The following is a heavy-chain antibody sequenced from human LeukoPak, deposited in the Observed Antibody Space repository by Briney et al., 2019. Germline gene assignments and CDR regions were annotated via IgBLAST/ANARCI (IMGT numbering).Heavy chain of an antibody. CDR3: ATDGAGFDT. J-gene: IGHJ5*02. CDR1: GFTFNDYY. CDR2: INIGGTNT. V-gene: IGHV3-11*01. Sequence: GSLRLSCAASGFTFNDYYMSWIRQAPGKGLEWLSYINIGGTNTHYADSVKGRFTISRDNAKKSLYLEMDNLRAEDTAVYYCATDGAGFDTWGQGVLVTVSS.